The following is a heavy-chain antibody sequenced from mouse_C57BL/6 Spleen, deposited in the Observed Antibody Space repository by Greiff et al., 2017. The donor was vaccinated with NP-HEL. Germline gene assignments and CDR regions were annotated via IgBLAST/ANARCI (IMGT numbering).Heavy chain of an antibody. CDR2: IDPSDSYT. Sequence: VQLQQPGAELVKPGASVKLSCKASGYTFTSYWMQWVKQRPGQGLEWIGEIDPSDSYTNYNQKFKGKATLTVDTSSSTAYMQLSSLTSEDSAVYYCARGDSSNYFDYWGQGTTLTVSS. V-gene: IGHV1-50*01. CDR1: GYTFTSYW. J-gene: IGHJ2*01. CDR3: ARGDSSNYFDY. D-gene: IGHD3-3*01.